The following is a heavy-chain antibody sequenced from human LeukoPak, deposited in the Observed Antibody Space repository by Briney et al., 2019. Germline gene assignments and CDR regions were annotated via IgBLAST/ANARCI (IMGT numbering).Heavy chain of an antibody. CDR2: ISNSGGST. V-gene: IGHV3-23*01. J-gene: IGHJ4*02. Sequence: GGSLRLSCAASGFTFSSYVMSWVRQAPGKGLEWVSSISNSGGSTYYADSVKGRFTISRDNSKNTLYLQMNSLRAEDTAVYYCTRDWRNLGYDYWGQGTLVTVSS. D-gene: IGHD5-12*01. CDR1: GFTFSSYV. CDR3: TRDWRNLGYDY.